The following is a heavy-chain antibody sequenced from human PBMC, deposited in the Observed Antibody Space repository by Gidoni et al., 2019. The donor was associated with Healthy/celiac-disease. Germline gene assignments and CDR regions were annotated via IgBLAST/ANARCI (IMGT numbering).Heavy chain of an antibody. V-gene: IGHV3-30*18. CDR1: GFTFSSYG. J-gene: IGHJ4*02. Sequence: QVQLVESGGGVVQPGRSLRLSCAASGFTFSSYGMHWVRQAPGKGLEWVAVISYDGSNKYYADSVKGRFTISRDNSKNTLYLQMNSLRAEDTAVYYCAKEKDGDYVSFDYWGQGTLVTVSS. D-gene: IGHD4-17*01. CDR3: AKEKDGDYVSFDY. CDR2: ISYDGSNK.